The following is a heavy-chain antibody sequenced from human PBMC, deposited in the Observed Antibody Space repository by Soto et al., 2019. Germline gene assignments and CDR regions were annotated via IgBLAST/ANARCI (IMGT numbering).Heavy chain of an antibody. CDR2: TYYSGST. V-gene: IGHV4-59*01. CDR3: ARGYSSSWYVQDYYYMDV. J-gene: IGHJ6*03. Sequence: SETLSLTCTVSGGSISSYYWSWIRQPPGKGLEWIGYTYYSGSTNYNPSLKSRVTISVDTSKNQFSLKLSSVTAADTAVYYCARGYSSSWYVQDYYYMDVWGKGTTVTVSS. D-gene: IGHD6-13*01. CDR1: GGSISSYY.